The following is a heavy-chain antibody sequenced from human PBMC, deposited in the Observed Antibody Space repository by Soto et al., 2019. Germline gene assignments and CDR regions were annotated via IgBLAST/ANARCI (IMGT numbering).Heavy chain of an antibody. CDR1: GFSLSTSGVG. V-gene: IGHV2-5*02. J-gene: IGHJ4*02. CDR3: AHHNGDYDGFDY. D-gene: IGHD4-17*01. CDR2: IYWDDDK. Sequence: FGPTLVNPTETLGLTFTFSGFSLSTSGVGVGWIRQPPGKALEWLALIYWDDDKRYSPSLKSRLTITKDTSKNQVVLTMTNMDPVDTATYYCAHHNGDYDGFDYWGQGTLVTVSS.